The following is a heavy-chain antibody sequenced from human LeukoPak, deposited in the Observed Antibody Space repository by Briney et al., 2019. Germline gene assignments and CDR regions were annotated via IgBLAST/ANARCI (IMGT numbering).Heavy chain of an antibody. CDR3: ARDPDYYDSSGSSGYFDL. V-gene: IGHV4-39*07. Sequence: PSETLSLTCTVSGGSISSSSYYWGWIRQPPGKGLEWIGSIYYSGSTYYNPSLKSRVTISVDTSKNQFSLKLSSVTAADTAVYYCARDPDYYDSSGSSGYFDLWGRGTLVTVSS. D-gene: IGHD3-22*01. CDR1: GGSISSSSYY. CDR2: IYYSGST. J-gene: IGHJ2*01.